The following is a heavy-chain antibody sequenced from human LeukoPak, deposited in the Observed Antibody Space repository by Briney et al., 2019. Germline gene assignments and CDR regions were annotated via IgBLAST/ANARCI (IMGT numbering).Heavy chain of an antibody. CDR2: MYHSGST. CDR3: ARGLTYYDFWSGHHPGSYYMDV. D-gene: IGHD3-3*01. CDR1: GYSISSGYY. V-gene: IGHV4-38-2*01. J-gene: IGHJ6*03. Sequence: PSETLSLTCAVSGYSISSGYYWGWIRQPPGKGLEWIGSMYHSGSTYYDPSLKSRVTMSVDTSKNQFSLKLSSVTAADTAVYYCARGLTYYDFWSGHHPGSYYMDVWGKGTTVTVSS.